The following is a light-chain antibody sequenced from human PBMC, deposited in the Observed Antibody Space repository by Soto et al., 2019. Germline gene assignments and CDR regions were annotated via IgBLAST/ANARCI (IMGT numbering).Light chain of an antibody. CDR3: TSYTCSSTPWV. CDR1: SSDVGGYNY. J-gene: IGLJ1*01. Sequence: QSVLTQPTSVSGSPGQSITISCTGTSSDVGGYNYVSWYQHHPGKAPKLMICDVSDRPSGVSNRFSGSKSGNTASLTISGLQAEDEADYYCTSYTCSSTPWVFGTGTKVTVL. CDR2: DVS. V-gene: IGLV2-14*03.